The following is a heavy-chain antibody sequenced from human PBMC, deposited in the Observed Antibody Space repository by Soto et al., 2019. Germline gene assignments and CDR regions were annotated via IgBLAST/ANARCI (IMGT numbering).Heavy chain of an antibody. J-gene: IGHJ4*02. CDR2: INAGNGNT. CDR1: GYTFTSYA. D-gene: IGHD3-10*01. Sequence: QVQLVQSGAEVKKPGASVKVSCKASGYTFTSYAMHWVRQAPGQRLEWMGWINAGNGNTKYSQKFQGRVTITRDTSSXTAYMELSSLRSEDTAVYYCARVGHYYGSGTTYDYWGQGTLVTVSS. CDR3: ARVGHYYGSGTTYDY. V-gene: IGHV1-3*01.